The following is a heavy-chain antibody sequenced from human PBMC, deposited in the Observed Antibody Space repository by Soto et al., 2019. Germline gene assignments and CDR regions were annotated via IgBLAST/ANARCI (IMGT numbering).Heavy chain of an antibody. J-gene: IGHJ6*03. Sequence: GGSLILSCAASGFTFSSYAMHWVRQAPGKGLEYVSAISSNGGSTYYANSVKGRFTISRDNSKNTLYLQMGSLRAEDMAVYYCARDRMRKTMVRGVLTDYYYYMDVWGKGTTVTVSS. CDR2: ISSNGGST. CDR1: GFTFSSYA. V-gene: IGHV3-64*01. CDR3: ARDRMRKTMVRGVLTDYYYYMDV. D-gene: IGHD3-10*01.